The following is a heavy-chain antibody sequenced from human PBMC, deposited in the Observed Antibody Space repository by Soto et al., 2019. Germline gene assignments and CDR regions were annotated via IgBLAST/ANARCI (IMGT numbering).Heavy chain of an antibody. CDR1: GGSISSGGYY. CDR2: IYYSGST. Sequence: ASETLSLTCTVSGGSISSGGYYWSWIRQHPGKGLEWIGYIYYSGSTYYNPSLKSRVTISVDTSKNQFSLKLSSVTAADTAVYYCARDPSWLTPPTNYYYYGMDVWGQGTTVTVSS. J-gene: IGHJ6*02. CDR3: ARDPSWLTPPTNYYYYGMDV. D-gene: IGHD5-18*01. V-gene: IGHV4-31*03.